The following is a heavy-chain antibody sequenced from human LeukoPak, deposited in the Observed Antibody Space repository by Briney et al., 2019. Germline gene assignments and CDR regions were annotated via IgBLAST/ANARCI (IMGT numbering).Heavy chain of an antibody. CDR1: GFTFTSSA. CDR2: IVVGSGNT. Sequence: ASVKVSCKASGFTFTSSAMQWVRQARGQRLEWIGWIVVGSGNTNYAQKFQERVTITRDMSTSTAYMELSSLRSDDTAVYYCARSLFRFLEWSYRSYYYYYMDVWGKGTTVTVSS. CDR3: ARSLFRFLEWSYRSYYYYYMDV. D-gene: IGHD3-3*01. V-gene: IGHV1-58*02. J-gene: IGHJ6*03.